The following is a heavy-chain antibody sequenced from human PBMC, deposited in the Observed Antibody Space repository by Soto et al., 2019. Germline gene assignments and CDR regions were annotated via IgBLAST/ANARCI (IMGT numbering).Heavy chain of an antibody. CDR2: INHSEST. CDR3: ARDRHDSSGYYYVYNWFDP. CDR1: GGSFSGYY. Sequence: SETLSLTCAVYGGSFSGYYWSWIRQPPGKGLEWIGEINHSESTNYTPSLKSLITISVDTSKNQFSRKLSSVTAADTAVYYCARDRHDSSGYYYVYNWFDPWGQGTLVTVSS. D-gene: IGHD3-22*01. J-gene: IGHJ5*02. V-gene: IGHV4-34*01.